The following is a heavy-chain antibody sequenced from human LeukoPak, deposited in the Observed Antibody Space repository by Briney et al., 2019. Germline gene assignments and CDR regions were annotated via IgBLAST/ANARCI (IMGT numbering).Heavy chain of an antibody. D-gene: IGHD3-3*01. CDR3: AKNGDFWSAFFFC. CDR1: GYTFTSYD. CDR2: INTHTGNP. Sequence: GASVKVSCKASGYTFTSYDINWVRQATGQGLEWMGWINTHTGNPTYAQGFTGRFVFSLDTSVNTAYLQITSLKAEDTAVYYCAKNGDFWSAFFFCWGQGTLVTVSS. V-gene: IGHV7-4-1*02. J-gene: IGHJ4*02.